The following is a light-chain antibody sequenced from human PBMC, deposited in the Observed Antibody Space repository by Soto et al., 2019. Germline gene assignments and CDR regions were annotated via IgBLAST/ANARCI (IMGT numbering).Light chain of an antibody. J-gene: IGLJ2*01. V-gene: IGLV2-8*01. CDR3: SSYAGSNHLV. CDR1: SSDVGGYNY. CDR2: EVS. Sequence: QSALTQPPSASGSPGQSVIISCTGTSSDVGGYNYVSWYQQHPGKAPKLMIYEVSKRPSGVPDRFSGSKSGNTASLTVSGLQAEDEADYYCSSYAGSNHLVFGGGTKVTVL.